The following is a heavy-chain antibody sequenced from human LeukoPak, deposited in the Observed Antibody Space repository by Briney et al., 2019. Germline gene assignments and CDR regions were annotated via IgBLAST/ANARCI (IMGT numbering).Heavy chain of an antibody. CDR3: AKPHFDY. J-gene: IGHJ4*02. Sequence: PGGSLRLSCAASGFTFSSYAMHWVRQAPGKGLEWVAFIRFDGSNKYYADSVKGRFTISRDNSKNMLYLQMNSLRAEDTAVYYCAKPHFDYWGQGTLVTVSS. CDR1: GFTFSSYA. V-gene: IGHV3-30*02. CDR2: IRFDGSNK.